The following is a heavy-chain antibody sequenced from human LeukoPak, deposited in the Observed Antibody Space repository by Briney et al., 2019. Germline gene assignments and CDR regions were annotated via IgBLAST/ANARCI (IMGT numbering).Heavy chain of an antibody. CDR2: IYYSGST. CDR3: ARDRGSYYERRRVYYFDY. J-gene: IGHJ4*02. D-gene: IGHD1-26*01. Sequence: PSETLSLTCTVSGGSISSSSYYWGWIRQPPGKGLEWIGYIYYSGSTNYNPSLKSRVTISVDTSKNQFSLKLSSVTAADTAVYYCARDRGSYYERRRVYYFDYWGQGTLVTVSS. CDR1: GGSISSSSYY. V-gene: IGHV4-61*01.